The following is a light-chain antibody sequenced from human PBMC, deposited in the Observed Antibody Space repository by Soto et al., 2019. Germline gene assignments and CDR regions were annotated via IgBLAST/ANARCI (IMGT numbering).Light chain of an antibody. CDR2: SNN. Sequence: QSVLTQPPSASGNPGQRVTISCSGSSSNIGRNTVNWYQQLPGTAPKLLIHSNNQRPSGVPDRFSGSKSGTSASLAISGLQSEDEADYYCAAWDDSLNGYVFGTGTKLTVL. J-gene: IGLJ1*01. CDR1: SSNIGRNT. V-gene: IGLV1-44*01. CDR3: AAWDDSLNGYV.